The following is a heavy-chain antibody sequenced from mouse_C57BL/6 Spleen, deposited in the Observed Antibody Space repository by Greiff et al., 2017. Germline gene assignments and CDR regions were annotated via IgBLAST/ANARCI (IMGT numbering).Heavy chain of an antibody. CDR3: AREGAGDAMGY. Sequence: QVQLQQSGPELVKPGASVKISCKASGYAFSSSWMNWVKQRPGKGLEWIGRIYPGDGDTNYNGKFKGKATLTADKSSSTAYMQLSSLTSEDSAVYFCAREGAGDAMGYWGQGTSVTVSS. CDR1: GYAFSSSW. CDR2: IYPGDGDT. D-gene: IGHD4-1*01. J-gene: IGHJ4*01. V-gene: IGHV1-82*01.